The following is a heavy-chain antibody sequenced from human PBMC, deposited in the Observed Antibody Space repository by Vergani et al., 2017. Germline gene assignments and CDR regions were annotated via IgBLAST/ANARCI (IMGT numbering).Heavy chain of an antibody. Sequence: QVPVVQSWAEVKKAGASVKVSCKTSGYPFSNYYMHWVRQAPGQGLEWMGLIKPSGGPTYYAQKFPCRVTMTRATSTSTVYMELSSLSSEDTAIYYCARRDHGSLTGYRHWGQGTLVTVS. CDR1: GYPFSNYY. D-gene: IGHD3-9*01. CDR2: IKPSGGPT. V-gene: IGHV1-46*01. CDR3: ARRDHGSLTGYRH. J-gene: IGHJ1*01.